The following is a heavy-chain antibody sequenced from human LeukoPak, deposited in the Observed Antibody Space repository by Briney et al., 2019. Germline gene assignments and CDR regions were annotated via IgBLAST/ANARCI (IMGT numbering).Heavy chain of an antibody. D-gene: IGHD3-22*01. J-gene: IGHJ4*02. CDR3: AKRDYSDSSGYASLFDH. CDR2: INGFGGST. V-gene: IGHV3-23*01. CDR1: GFTFSSYA. Sequence: PGGSPRLSCAASGFTFSSYAMAWVRQAPGKGLQWVSGINGFGGSTYYADSVKGRFTISRDNSKNTLYLQMNSLRVEDTAVYYCAKRDYSDSSGYASLFDHWGQGSQVTVSS.